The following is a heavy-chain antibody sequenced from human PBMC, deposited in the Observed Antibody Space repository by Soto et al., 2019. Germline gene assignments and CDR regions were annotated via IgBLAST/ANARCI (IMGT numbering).Heavy chain of an antibody. Sequence: GGSLRLSCAASGFTFSSYWMSWVRQAPGKGLEWVANIKQDGSEKYYVDSVKGRFTISRDNAKNSLYLQMNSLRAEDTAVYYCARYYYVSSGYYPLYYYYGMDVWGQGATVTVSS. V-gene: IGHV3-7*01. J-gene: IGHJ6*02. CDR1: GFTFSSYW. CDR2: IKQDGSEK. CDR3: ARYYYVSSGYYPLYYYYGMDV. D-gene: IGHD3-22*01.